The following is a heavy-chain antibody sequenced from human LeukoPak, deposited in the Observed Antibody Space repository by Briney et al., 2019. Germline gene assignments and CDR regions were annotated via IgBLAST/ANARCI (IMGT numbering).Heavy chain of an antibody. CDR2: INHSGST. Sequence: SETLSLTCAVYGGSFSGYYWSWIRQPPGKGLEWIGEINHSGSTNYNPSLKSRVTISVDTSKNQFSLKLSSVTAADTAVYYCARGPESPMATISPPPILKKYYFDYWGQGTLVTVSS. V-gene: IGHV4-34*01. D-gene: IGHD5-24*01. CDR1: GGSFSGYY. J-gene: IGHJ4*02. CDR3: ARGPESPMATISPPPILKKYYFDY.